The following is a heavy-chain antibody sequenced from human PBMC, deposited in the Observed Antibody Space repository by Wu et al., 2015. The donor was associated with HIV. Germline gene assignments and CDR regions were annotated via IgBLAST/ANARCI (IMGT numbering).Heavy chain of an antibody. CDR1: GYTFTDYY. CDR2: INPNSGGT. V-gene: IGHV1-2*02. D-gene: IGHD5-18*01. J-gene: IGHJ4*02. CDR3: ASSGGYSYGLFDY. Sequence: QVQLVQSGAEVKKPGASVKVSCQASGYTFTDYYIHWLRQAPGQGLEWMGWINPNSGGTNYAQKFHGRVTLTRDTSIGTAYMELSRLTSDDTAVYYCASSGGYSYGLFDYWGQGTLVTVSS.